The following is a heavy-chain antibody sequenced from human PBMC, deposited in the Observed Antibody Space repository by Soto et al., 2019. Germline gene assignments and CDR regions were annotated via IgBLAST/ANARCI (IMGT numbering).Heavy chain of an antibody. Sequence: QVQLVQSGAEVKKPGASVKVSCKASGYTFTSYGISWVRQAPGQGLEWMGWISAYNGNTNYVQKLQGRVTMTTDTSTSTAYMELRSLRSDDTAVYYCARDGHDYGELGPNWFDPWGQGTLVTVSS. V-gene: IGHV1-18*04. CDR3: ARDGHDYGELGPNWFDP. J-gene: IGHJ5*02. CDR1: GYTFTSYG. D-gene: IGHD4-17*01. CDR2: ISAYNGNT.